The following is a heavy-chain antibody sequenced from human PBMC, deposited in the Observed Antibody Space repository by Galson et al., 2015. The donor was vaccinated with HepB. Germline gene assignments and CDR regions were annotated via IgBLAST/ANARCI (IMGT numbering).Heavy chain of an antibody. V-gene: IGHV4-4*07. CDR2: IYTSGST. D-gene: IGHD6-13*01. Sequence: ETLSLTCTVPGGSISSYYWSWIRQPAGKGLEWIGRIYTSGSTNYNPSLKSRVTMSVDTSKNQFSLKLSSVTAADTAVYYCARLLQGSSWPFDWYFDLWGRGTLVTVSS. CDR1: GGSISSYY. J-gene: IGHJ2*01. CDR3: ARLLQGSSWPFDWYFDL.